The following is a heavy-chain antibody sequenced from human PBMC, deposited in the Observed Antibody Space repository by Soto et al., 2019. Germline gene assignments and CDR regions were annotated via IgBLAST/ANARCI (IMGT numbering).Heavy chain of an antibody. V-gene: IGHV1-3*01. CDR2: INAGNGNT. D-gene: IGHD7-27*01. Sequence: ASVKVSCKASGYTFTSYAMHWVRQAPGQRLEWMGWINAGNGNTKYSQKFQGRVTITRDTSASTAYMELSSLRSEDTAVYYCARWPVRSWGYFDYWGQGTLVTVSS. J-gene: IGHJ4*02. CDR1: GYTFTSYA. CDR3: ARWPVRSWGYFDY.